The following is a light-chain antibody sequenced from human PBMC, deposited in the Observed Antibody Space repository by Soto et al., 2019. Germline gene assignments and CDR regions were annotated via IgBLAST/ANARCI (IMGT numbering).Light chain of an antibody. J-gene: IGKJ4*01. CDR1: QGISSY. CDR3: QQLNTYPLT. CDR2: AAS. Sequence: IPLTESRSSLSASLGNRVTLTCRASQGISSYLAWYQQKPGKAPKLLIYAASTLQSGVPSRFSGSESGTEFTLTISSLQPEDFATYYCQQLNTYPLTFGGGTKVDIK. V-gene: IGKV1-9*01.